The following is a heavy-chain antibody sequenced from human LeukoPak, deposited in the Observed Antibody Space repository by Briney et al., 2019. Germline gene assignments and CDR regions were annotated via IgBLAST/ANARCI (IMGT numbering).Heavy chain of an antibody. V-gene: IGHV1-69*05. J-gene: IGHJ5*02. CDR2: IIPIFGTA. D-gene: IGHD7-27*01. CDR1: GYTFTSYD. Sequence: SVKVSCKASGYTFTSYDINWVRQAPGQGLGWMGRIIPIFGTANYAQKFQGRVTITTDESTGTAYMELSSLRSEDTAVYYCARAPDGENWFDPWGQGTLVTVSS. CDR3: ARAPDGENWFDP.